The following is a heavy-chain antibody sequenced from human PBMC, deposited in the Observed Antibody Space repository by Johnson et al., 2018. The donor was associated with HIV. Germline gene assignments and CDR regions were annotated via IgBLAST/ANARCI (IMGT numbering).Heavy chain of an antibody. V-gene: IGHV3-66*01. Sequence: VPLVESGGGVVRPGESLRLSCSASGFTVSSNYMSWVRQAPGKGLEWVSVIYSGGSTYYADSVKGRLTISRDNSKNTLYLQMNSLKTEDTAVYYCTTDGLRTIDAFDIWGQGTMVTVSS. CDR3: TTDGLRTIDAFDI. CDR2: IYSGGST. CDR1: GFTVSSNY. D-gene: IGHD5-12*01. J-gene: IGHJ3*02.